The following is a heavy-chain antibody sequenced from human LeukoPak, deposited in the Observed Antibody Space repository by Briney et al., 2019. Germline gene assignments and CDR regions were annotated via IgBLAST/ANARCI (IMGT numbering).Heavy chain of an antibody. CDR3: ARESLDILTGAGWFDP. J-gene: IGHJ5*02. CDR2: IYYSGST. D-gene: IGHD3-9*01. CDR1: GGSISSGGYY. V-gene: IGHV4-31*03. Sequence: TLSLTCTVSGGSISSGGYYWSWIRQHPGEGLEWIGYIYYSGSTYYNPSLKSRVTISVDTSKNQFSLKLSSVTAADTAVYYCARESLDILTGAGWFDPWGQGTLVTVSS.